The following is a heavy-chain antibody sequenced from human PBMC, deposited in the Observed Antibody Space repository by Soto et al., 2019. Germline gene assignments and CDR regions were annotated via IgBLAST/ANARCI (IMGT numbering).Heavy chain of an antibody. D-gene: IGHD2-2*01. Sequence: GGSLRLSCAASEFTFKSYGMHWVRQSPGKGLAWVAVISFDGNRKHYADSVRGRFTISRDNSKNTLYLQMNSLRTEDTAIYYCARDSYRGDVVLTPAPYGNDYWGRGTLVTVSS. V-gene: IGHV3-30*03. CDR2: ISFDGNRK. CDR3: ARDSYRGDVVLTPAPYGNDY. J-gene: IGHJ4*02. CDR1: EFTFKSYG.